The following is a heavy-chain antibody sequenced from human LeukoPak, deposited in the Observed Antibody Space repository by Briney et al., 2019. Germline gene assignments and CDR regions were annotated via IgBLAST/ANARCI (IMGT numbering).Heavy chain of an antibody. CDR2: IYSGGST. CDR1: GFTVSSNY. D-gene: IGHD6-19*01. CDR3: ARGSKAVAGPPHFDY. J-gene: IGHJ4*02. Sequence: GRSLRLSCAASGFTVSSNYMSWVRQAPGKGLEWVSVIYSGGSTYYADSVKGRFTISRDNSKNTLYLQMNSLRAEDTAVYYCARGSKAVAGPPHFDYWGQGTLVTVSS. V-gene: IGHV3-66*01.